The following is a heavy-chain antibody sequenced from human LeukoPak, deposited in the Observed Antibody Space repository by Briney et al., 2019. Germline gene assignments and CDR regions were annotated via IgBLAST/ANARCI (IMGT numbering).Heavy chain of an antibody. J-gene: IGHJ6*03. D-gene: IGHD2-15*01. CDR3: AGALLYYYYYMDV. CDR1: GITFSEYS. Sequence: GGSLRLSCAASGITFSEYSLTWVRQAPGKGLEWVADIHQDVSNINYADSVKGRFTISRDNVKSSLYLQMNSLRAEDTAVYYCAGALLYYYYYMDVWGKGTTVTVSS. V-gene: IGHV3-7*01. CDR2: IHQDVSNI.